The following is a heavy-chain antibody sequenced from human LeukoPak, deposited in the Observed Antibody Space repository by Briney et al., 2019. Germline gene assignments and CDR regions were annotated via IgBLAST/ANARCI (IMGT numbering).Heavy chain of an antibody. D-gene: IGHD1-26*01. CDR1: GFTFSSYA. J-gene: IGHJ6*03. CDR3: ARDGYSGSYYRLYYFFMDV. CDR2: ISYDGSNK. V-gene: IGHV3-30*04. Sequence: GGSLRLSCAASGFTFSSYAMHWVRQAPGKGLEWVAVISYDGSNKYYADSVKGRFTISRDNSENTLYLQMNSLRGEDTAVYYCARDGYSGSYYRLYYFFMDVWGKGTTVTVSS.